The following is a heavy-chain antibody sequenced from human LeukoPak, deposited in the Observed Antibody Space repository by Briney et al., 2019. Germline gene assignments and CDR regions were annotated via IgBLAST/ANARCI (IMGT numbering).Heavy chain of an antibody. D-gene: IGHD4-17*01. Sequence: APVTVSCKASGYTFTSYYMHWVRQAPGQGLEWMGIINPSGGSTSYAQKFQGRVTMTRDTSTSTVYMELSSLRSEDTAVYYCARDRFLSATVTTGYDYWGQGTLVTVSS. V-gene: IGHV1-46*01. J-gene: IGHJ4*02. CDR1: GYTFTSYY. CDR2: INPSGGST. CDR3: ARDRFLSATVTTGYDY.